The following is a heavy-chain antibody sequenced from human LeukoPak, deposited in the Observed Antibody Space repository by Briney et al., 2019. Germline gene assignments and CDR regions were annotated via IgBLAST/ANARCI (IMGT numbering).Heavy chain of an antibody. Sequence: GGPLRLSCAASGFTFDDYAMHWVRQAPGKGLEWVSGISWNSGSIGYADSVKGRFTISRDNAKNSLYLQMNSLRAEDTALYYCAKDRGYGSGSYYYYYGMDVWGQGTTVTVSS. D-gene: IGHD3-10*01. CDR3: AKDRGYGSGSYYYYYGMDV. CDR2: ISWNSGSI. J-gene: IGHJ6*02. V-gene: IGHV3-9*01. CDR1: GFTFDDYA.